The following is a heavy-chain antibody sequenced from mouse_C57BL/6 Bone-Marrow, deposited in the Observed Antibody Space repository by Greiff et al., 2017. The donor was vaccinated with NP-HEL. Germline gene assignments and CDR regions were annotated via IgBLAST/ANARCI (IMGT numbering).Heavy chain of an antibody. J-gene: IGHJ1*03. CDR3: ARNRMLLHWYFDV. CDR1: GFSLTSYG. V-gene: IGHV2-2*01. D-gene: IGHD2-12*01. Sequence: VQRVESGPGLVQPSQSLSITCTVSGFSLTSYGVHWVRQSPGKGLEWLGVIWSGGSTDYNAAFISRLSISKDNSKSQVFFKMNSLQADDTAIYYCARNRMLLHWYFDVWGTGTTVTVSS. CDR2: IWSGGST.